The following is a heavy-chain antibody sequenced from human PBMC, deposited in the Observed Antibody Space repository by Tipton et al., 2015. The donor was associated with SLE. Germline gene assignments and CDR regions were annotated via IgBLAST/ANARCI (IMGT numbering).Heavy chain of an antibody. CDR3: ARGTLEYSSSWYGY. J-gene: IGHJ4*02. Sequence: TLSLTCTVSGGSVSSGSYYWSWIRQPPGKGLEWIGYIYYSGSTNYNPSLKSRVTISVDTSKNQFSLKLSSVTAADTAVYYCARGTLEYSSSWYGYWGQGTLVTVSS. CDR1: GGSVSSGSYY. D-gene: IGHD6-13*01. CDR2: IYYSGST. V-gene: IGHV4-61*01.